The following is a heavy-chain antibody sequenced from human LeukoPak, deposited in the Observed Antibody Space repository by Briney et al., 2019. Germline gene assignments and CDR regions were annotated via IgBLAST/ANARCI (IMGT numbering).Heavy chain of an antibody. D-gene: IGHD2-15*01. J-gene: IGHJ4*02. V-gene: IGHV3-74*01. CDR2: IASDGSST. Sequence: GGSLRLSCAASGFTFSSYWMNWVRQAPGKGLVWVSRIASDGSSTTYADSVKGRFSISRDNAKNTLYLQMNSLRAEDTAVYYCARDAGGYCSGGSCYSEYYFDYWGQGTLVTVSS. CDR3: ARDAGGYCSGGSCYSEYYFDY. CDR1: GFTFSSYW.